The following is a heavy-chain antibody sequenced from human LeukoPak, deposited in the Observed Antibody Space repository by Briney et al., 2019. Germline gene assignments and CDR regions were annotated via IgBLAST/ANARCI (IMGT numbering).Heavy chain of an antibody. Sequence: SETLSLTCTVSGGSISSGDYYWSWIRQPPGKGLEWIGYIYYSGSTYYNPSLKSRVTISVDTSKNQFSLKLSSVTAADTAVYYCARVGSSWYEIDYWGQGTLVTVSS. CDR3: ARVGSSWYEIDY. D-gene: IGHD6-13*01. CDR1: GGSISSGDYY. V-gene: IGHV4-30-4*01. J-gene: IGHJ4*02. CDR2: IYYSGST.